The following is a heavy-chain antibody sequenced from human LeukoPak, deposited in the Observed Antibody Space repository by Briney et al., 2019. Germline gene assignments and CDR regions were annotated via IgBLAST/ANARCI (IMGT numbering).Heavy chain of an antibody. V-gene: IGHV3-74*01. CDR3: ATLWDPVAGTTQPLL. Sequence: GGSLRLSCAASGFXFSSSWLHWVRQAPGKGLVWVSRINDDGSITNHADSVKGRFTISRGNANNSLYLQINSLRVEDTAVYYCATLWDPVAGTTQPLLWGQGTLVTVSS. CDR2: INDDGSIT. D-gene: IGHD6-19*01. J-gene: IGHJ4*02. CDR1: GFXFSSSW.